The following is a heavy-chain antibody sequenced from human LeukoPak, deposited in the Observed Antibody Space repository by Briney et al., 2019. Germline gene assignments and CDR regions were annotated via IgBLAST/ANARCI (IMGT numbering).Heavy chain of an antibody. CDR2: ISWNSGNI. CDR1: GFTFDDYA. CDR3: AKALGYCSSTNCYPIDY. J-gene: IGHJ4*02. V-gene: IGHV3-9*01. D-gene: IGHD2-2*01. Sequence: GRSLRLSCAASGFTFDDYAMHWVRHAPGKGLEWVSGISWNSGNIGYADSVKGRFTISRDNAKNSLYLQMNSLRAEDTALYYCAKALGYCSSTNCYPIDYWGQGTLVTVSS.